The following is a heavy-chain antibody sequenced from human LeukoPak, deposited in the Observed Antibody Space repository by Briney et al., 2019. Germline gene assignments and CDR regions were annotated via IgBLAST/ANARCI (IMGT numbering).Heavy chain of an antibody. Sequence: GASVKVSCKASGYTFRSYGFSWGRQAPGQGLEWMGWIGPYNGNTNYAQRFQGRVTMTTDTSTSTAYMELRSLRFDDTAVYYCARDGGYFDYWGRGTLVTVSS. J-gene: IGHJ4*02. CDR2: IGPYNGNT. V-gene: IGHV1-18*01. CDR3: ARDGGYFDY. CDR1: GYTFRSYG.